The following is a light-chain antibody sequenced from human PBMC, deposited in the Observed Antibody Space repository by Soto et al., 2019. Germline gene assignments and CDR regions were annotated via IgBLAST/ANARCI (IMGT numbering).Light chain of an antibody. Sequence: EIVLTQSPGTLSLSPGERATLSCRASQSIGSNYLAWYQQRPGQAPRLLIYGASSRATGIPDRFSGSGSGTDFTLAVSRLEPEDFAVYYCLQYGSSPRTFGQGTKVEIK. V-gene: IGKV3-20*01. CDR3: LQYGSSPRT. J-gene: IGKJ1*01. CDR2: GAS. CDR1: QSIGSNY.